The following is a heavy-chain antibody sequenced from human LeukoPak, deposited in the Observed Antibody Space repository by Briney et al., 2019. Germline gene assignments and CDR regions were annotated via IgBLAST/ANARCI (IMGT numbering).Heavy chain of an antibody. J-gene: IGHJ6*03. CDR1: GFTFSDYY. Sequence: GGSLSLSCAASGFTFSDYYMSWIRQAPGKGLEWVSYIRSSGRPVYYADSVKGRFTISRDNAKNSLYLQMNSLRAEDTAVYYCARDLEDYYYMDVWGKGTTVTVSS. CDR3: ARDLEDYYYMDV. CDR2: IRSSGRPV. V-gene: IGHV3-11*04.